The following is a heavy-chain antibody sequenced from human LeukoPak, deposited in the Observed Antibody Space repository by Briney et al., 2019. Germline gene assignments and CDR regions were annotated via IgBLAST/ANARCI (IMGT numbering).Heavy chain of an antibody. D-gene: IGHD2-21*02. CDR3: TRDRSRGYVPYCGGDCYSDY. CDR2: IRSKAYGWTT. J-gene: IGHJ4*02. CDR1: GFTFGDYA. V-gene: IGHV3-49*04. Sequence: GGSLRLSCTASGFTFGDYAMSWVRQAPGKGLEWVGFIRSKAYGWTTEYAASVKGRFTISRDDSKSIAYPQMNSLKTEDTAVYYCTRDRSRGYVPYCGGDCYSDYWGQGTLVTVSS.